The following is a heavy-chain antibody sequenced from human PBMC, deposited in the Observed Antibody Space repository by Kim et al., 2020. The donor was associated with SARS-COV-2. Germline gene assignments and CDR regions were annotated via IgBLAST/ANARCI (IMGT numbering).Heavy chain of an antibody. CDR3: ATSTGYSSSWIPPNSYYYGMDV. Sequence: GGSLRLSCAASGFTFSSYAMSWVRQAPGKGLEWVSAISGSGGSTYYADSVKGRFTISRDNSKNTLYLQMNSLRAEDTAVYYCATSTGYSSSWIPPNSYYYGMDVWGQGTTVTVSS. V-gene: IGHV3-23*01. CDR1: GFTFSSYA. J-gene: IGHJ6*02. CDR2: ISGSGGST. D-gene: IGHD6-13*01.